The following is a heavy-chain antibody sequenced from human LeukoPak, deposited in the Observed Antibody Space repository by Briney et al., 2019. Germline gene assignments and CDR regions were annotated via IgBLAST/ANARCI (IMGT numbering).Heavy chain of an antibody. CDR3: ARDKSSSWYYFDY. CDR1: GFTFSSYE. CDR2: ISSSGSTI. J-gene: IGHJ4*02. Sequence: GGSLRLSCAASGFTFSSYEMNWVRQAPGKGLEWVSYISSSGSTICYADSVKGRFTISRDNAKNSLYLQMNSLRAEDAAVYYCARDKSSSWYYFDYWGQGTLVTVSS. V-gene: IGHV3-48*03. D-gene: IGHD6-13*01.